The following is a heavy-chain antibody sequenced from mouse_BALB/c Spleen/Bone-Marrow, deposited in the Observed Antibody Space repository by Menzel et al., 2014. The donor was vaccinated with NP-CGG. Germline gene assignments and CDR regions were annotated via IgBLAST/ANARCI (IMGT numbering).Heavy chain of an antibody. CDR1: GFTFSSYS. J-gene: IGHJ4*01. CDR3: ARLITHFYAMDY. V-gene: IGHV5-6-5*01. CDR2: KSIGASA. Sequence: EVQLVESGGGSVKPGGSLKLSCAASGFTFSSYSMSWVRQTPEKRPEWVATKSIGASAYYPDIVQDRFTISRDNVRNILYLQMSSLRSEDTAMYFCARLITHFYAMDYWGQGTSVTVSS. D-gene: IGHD2-4*01.